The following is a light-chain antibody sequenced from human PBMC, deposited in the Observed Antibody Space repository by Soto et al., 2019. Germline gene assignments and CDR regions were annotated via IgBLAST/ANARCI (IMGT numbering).Light chain of an antibody. V-gene: IGLV2-14*01. CDR2: DVS. CDR3: SSYTSSSTPHVV. J-gene: IGLJ2*01. Sequence: QSALTQPASVSGSPGQSITISCTGTSSDVGGYNYVSWYQQHPGKAPKLMIYDVSNRPSGVSNRFSGSKSGNTSSLTISGLQAEDEADYYCSSYTSSSTPHVVFGGGTKLTVL. CDR1: SSDVGGYNY.